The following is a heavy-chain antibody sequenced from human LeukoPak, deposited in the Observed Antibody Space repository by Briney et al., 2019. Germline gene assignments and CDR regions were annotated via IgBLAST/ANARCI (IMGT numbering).Heavy chain of an antibody. CDR2: ISSNGGNT. CDR1: GITFSSYA. V-gene: IGHV3-64*01. Sequence: GGSLRLSCAASGITFSSYAMHWVRQAPGKGLEYVSSISSNGGNTYYANSVKGRFTIYRDNSKNTLYLQMGSLRAEDMAVYYCARIRGGWYFDYWGQGTLVTVSS. J-gene: IGHJ4*02. CDR3: ARIRGGWYFDY. D-gene: IGHD6-19*01.